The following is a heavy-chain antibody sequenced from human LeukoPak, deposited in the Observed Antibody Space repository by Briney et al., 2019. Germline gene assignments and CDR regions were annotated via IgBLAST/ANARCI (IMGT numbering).Heavy chain of an antibody. CDR3: ARDMGFGDRMGY. V-gene: IGHV3-48*03. J-gene: IGHJ4*02. Sequence: GGSLRLSCAASGFNFNGHEMNWVRQAPGQGLEWIAYISGSGSVIYYADSVRGRFTISRDNSKNTLYLQMNSLRVKDTAVYYCARDMGFGDRMGYWGQGTLVTVSS. D-gene: IGHD3-10*01. CDR1: GFNFNGHE. CDR2: ISGSGSVI.